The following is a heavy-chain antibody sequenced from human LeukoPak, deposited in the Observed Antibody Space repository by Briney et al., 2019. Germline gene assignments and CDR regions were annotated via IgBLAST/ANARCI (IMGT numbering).Heavy chain of an antibody. Sequence: SVKVSCKASGGTFSSYAISWVRQAPGQGLEWMGGIIPIFGTANYAQKFQGRVTITADESTSTAYMELSSLRFEDTAVYYCASEYYYGSGSYYKESYYYGMDVWGKGTTVTVSS. V-gene: IGHV1-69*13. CDR1: GGTFSSYA. D-gene: IGHD3-10*01. CDR2: IIPIFGTA. CDR3: ASEYYYGSGSYYKESYYYGMDV. J-gene: IGHJ6*04.